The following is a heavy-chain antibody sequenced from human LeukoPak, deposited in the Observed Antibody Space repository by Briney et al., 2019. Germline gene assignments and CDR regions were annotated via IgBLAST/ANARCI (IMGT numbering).Heavy chain of an antibody. CDR1: GYTFTSYD. CDR2: MNPNSGNT. Sequence: ASVKVSCKASGYTFTSYDINWVRQATGQGLEWMGWMNPNSGNTGYAQKFQGRVTMTRNTSISTDYMELSSLRSDDTAVYYCARDREYYYDSSGYYDFDYWGQGTLVTVSS. V-gene: IGHV1-8*01. CDR3: ARDREYYYDSSGYYDFDY. J-gene: IGHJ4*02. D-gene: IGHD3-22*01.